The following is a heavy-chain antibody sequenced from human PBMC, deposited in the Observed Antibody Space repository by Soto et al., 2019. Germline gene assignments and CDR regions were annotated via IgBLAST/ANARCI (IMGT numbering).Heavy chain of an antibody. CDR2: IVVGSGNT. D-gene: IGHD6-6*01. Sequence: QMQLVQSGPEVKKPGTSVKVSCKASGFTFTSSAVQWVRQARGQRLEWIGWIVVGSGNTNYAQKFQERVTITRDMSTSTAYMELSRLRSEDTAVYYCAAESRGARIAARLFDYWGQGTLVTVSS. V-gene: IGHV1-58*01. J-gene: IGHJ4*02. CDR1: GFTFTSSA. CDR3: AAESRGARIAARLFDY.